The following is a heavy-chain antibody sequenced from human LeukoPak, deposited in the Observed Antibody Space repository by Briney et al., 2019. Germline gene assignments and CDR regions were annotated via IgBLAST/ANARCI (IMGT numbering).Heavy chain of an antibody. J-gene: IGHJ4*02. CDR3: ARQQLSQLYYFDN. CDR2: IYYTGST. V-gene: IGHV4-59*01. Sequence: SETLSLTCTVSGGSISTYYWSWIRQPPGKGLEWIGYIYYTGSTNYNPSLKSRVTISVDTSKNQFSLKLSSVTAADTAVYYCARQQLSQLYYFDNWGQGTLVTVSS. CDR1: GGSISTYY. D-gene: IGHD6-13*01.